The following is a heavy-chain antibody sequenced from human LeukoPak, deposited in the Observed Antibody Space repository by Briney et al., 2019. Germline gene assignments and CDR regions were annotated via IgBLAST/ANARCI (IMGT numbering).Heavy chain of an antibody. D-gene: IGHD6-19*01. J-gene: IGHJ6*02. CDR1: GITFSSYW. CDR3: ARLKYSSGWYSPYYYYGMDV. V-gene: IGHV3-7*01. CDR2: IKQDGSEK. Sequence: PGGSLRLSCAASGITFSSYWMSWVRQAPGKGLEWVANIKQDGSEKYYVDSVKGRFTISRDNAKNSLYLQMNSLRAEDTAVYYCARLKYSSGWYSPYYYYGMDVWGQGTTVTVSS.